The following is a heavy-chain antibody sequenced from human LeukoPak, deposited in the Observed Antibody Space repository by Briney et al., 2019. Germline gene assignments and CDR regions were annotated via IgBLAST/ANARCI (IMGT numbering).Heavy chain of an antibody. D-gene: IGHD6-13*01. CDR3: ARGRQQLLT. Sequence: SETLSLTCAVYGGSFSGYYWSWIRQPPGKGLEWIGEINHSGSTNYNPSLKSRVTISADTSKNQFSLKLSSVTAADTAVYYCARGRQQLLTWGQGTLVTVSS. V-gene: IGHV4-34*01. CDR1: GGSFSGYY. J-gene: IGHJ5*02. CDR2: INHSGST.